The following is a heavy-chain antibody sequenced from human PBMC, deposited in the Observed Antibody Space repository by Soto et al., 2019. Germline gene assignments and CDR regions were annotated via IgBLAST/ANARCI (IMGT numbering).Heavy chain of an antibody. V-gene: IGHV1-18*01. CDR2: ISAYNGNT. D-gene: IGHD3-3*01. CDR1: GYTFTSYG. Sequence: ASVKVSCKASGYTFTSYGISWVRQAPGQGLEWMGWISAYNGNTNYAQKLQGRVTMTTDTSTSTAYMELRSLRSDDTAVYYCATVPIEVTIFGVVTMDVWGQGTTVTVSS. J-gene: IGHJ6*02. CDR3: ATVPIEVTIFGVVTMDV.